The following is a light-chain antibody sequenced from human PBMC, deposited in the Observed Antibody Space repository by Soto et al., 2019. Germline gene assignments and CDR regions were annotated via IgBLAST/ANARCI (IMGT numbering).Light chain of an antibody. J-gene: IGLJ3*02. CDR2: DNN. Sequence: QSVLTQPPSVSAAPGQRVTISCSGGSSNIGNNYVSWYQQLPGTAPKLLIYDNNKRPSGIPDRFSGSKSGTSATLDITGLQTGDEADYYCGTWDSSLSAGLFGGGTKVTVL. CDR1: SSNIGNNY. V-gene: IGLV1-51*01. CDR3: GTWDSSLSAGL.